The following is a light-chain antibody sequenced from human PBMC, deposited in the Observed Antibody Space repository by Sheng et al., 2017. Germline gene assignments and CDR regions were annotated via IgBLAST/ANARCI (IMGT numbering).Light chain of an antibody. Sequence: EIVLTQSPGTLSLSLGERATLSCRASQSVAGRYLAWFQQKPGQAPRLLIYGASSRVPGISDRFSGSGSGTDFTLTISRLEPEDFAVYYCQHYGRSPPWTFGQGTKVEIK. J-gene: IGKJ1*01. V-gene: IGKV3-20*01. CDR1: QSVAGRY. CDR2: GAS. CDR3: QHYGRSPPWT.